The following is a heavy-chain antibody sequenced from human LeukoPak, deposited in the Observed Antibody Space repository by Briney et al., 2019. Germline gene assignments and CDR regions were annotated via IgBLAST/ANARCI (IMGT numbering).Heavy chain of an antibody. CDR3: TTYDRSGYYSDY. J-gene: IGHJ4*02. CDR1: GFSFSNAW. Sequence: PGGSLRLSCAASGFSFSNAWMSWVRQAPGKGLEWVGRIKNKSAGGTIEYGAPVKGRFTISRDDSENMLYLQMSSLKTEDTAVYYCTTYDRSGYYSDYWGQGTLVTVSS. CDR2: IKNKSAGGTI. D-gene: IGHD3-22*01. V-gene: IGHV3-15*01.